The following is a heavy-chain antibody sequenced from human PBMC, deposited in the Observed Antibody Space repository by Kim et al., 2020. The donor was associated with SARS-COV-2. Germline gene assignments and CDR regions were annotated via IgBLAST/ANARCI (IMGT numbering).Heavy chain of an antibody. J-gene: IGHJ1*01. Sequence: GGSLRLSCGASGFTFSAYWMNWVRQAPGKGLEWVANINHNAKASYYLQSVKGRFTISRDNAKNSLYLHMDRLRVEDTGVYFCARDLSGFHLDFWGHGTRVTVSS. CDR2: INHNAKAS. CDR3: ARDLSGFHLDF. CDR1: GFTFSAYW. V-gene: IGHV3-7*03. D-gene: IGHD3-9*01.